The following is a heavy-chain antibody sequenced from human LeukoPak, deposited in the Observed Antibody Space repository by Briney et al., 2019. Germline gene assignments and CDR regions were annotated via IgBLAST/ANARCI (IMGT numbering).Heavy chain of an antibody. V-gene: IGHV3-30*02. CDR2: MQYDGSEE. D-gene: IGHD2-2*01. Sequence: AGGSLRLSCAASGCSFSTYGMHWVRQAPGKGLEWVTFMQYDGSEEYYADSVKGRFTISRDNSKNTLYLQMDSLRGEDTAVYYCAGKAAAYYFVYWGQGTLVTVSS. CDR3: AGKAAAYYFVY. CDR1: GCSFSTYG. J-gene: IGHJ4*02.